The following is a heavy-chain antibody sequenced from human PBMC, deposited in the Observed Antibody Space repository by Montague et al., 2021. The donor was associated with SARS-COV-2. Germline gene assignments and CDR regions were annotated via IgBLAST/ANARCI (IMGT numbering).Heavy chain of an antibody. CDR2: IYYSGST. D-gene: IGHD1-1*01. CDR1: GGSISSYY. CDR3: AREGTGTNYYYYGMDV. J-gene: IGHJ6*02. V-gene: IGHV4-59*01. Sequence: SETLSLTCTVSGGSISSYYWSWIRQPPGKGPEWIGYIYYSGSTNYNPSLKSRVTISVDTSKNQFSLKLSSVTAADTAVYYCAREGTGTNYYYYGMDVWGQGTTVTVSS.